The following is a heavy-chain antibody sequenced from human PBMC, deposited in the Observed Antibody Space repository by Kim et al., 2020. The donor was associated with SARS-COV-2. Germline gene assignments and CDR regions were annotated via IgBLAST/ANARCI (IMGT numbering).Heavy chain of an antibody. CDR3: ATSKITMFQGVLYGMDV. V-gene: IGHV3-9*01. D-gene: IGHD3-10*01. Sequence: GGSLRLSCAASGFTFDDYAMHWVRQAPGKGLEWVSGISWNSGTIGYADSVKGRFTISRDNAKNSLYLQMNSLRTEDTALYYFATSKITMFQGVLYGMDV. CDR1: GFTFDDYA. J-gene: IGHJ6*03. CDR2: ISWNSGTI.